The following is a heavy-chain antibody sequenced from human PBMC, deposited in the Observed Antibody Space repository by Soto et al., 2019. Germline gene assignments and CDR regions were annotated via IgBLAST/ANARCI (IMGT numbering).Heavy chain of an antibody. CDR1: GYTFTNYG. CDR2: ISTYNGNT. J-gene: IGHJ6*03. CDR3: ARTTVTASYYYMDV. D-gene: IGHD4-17*01. Sequence: QVQLVQSGAEVQQPGASVKVSCKASGYTFTNYGFTWVRQAPGQGLEWMGWISTYNGNTKYAQKVQGSLTMTTDTSTSTDNMELTSLRSDDTAVYYCARTTVTASYYYMDVWGKGTTVTVSS. V-gene: IGHV1-18*01.